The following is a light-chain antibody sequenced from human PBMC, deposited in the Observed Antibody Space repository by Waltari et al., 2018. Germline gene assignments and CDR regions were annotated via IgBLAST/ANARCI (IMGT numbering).Light chain of an antibody. Sequence: LSLSPGETATLSCRASRRVGASFLAWYHQRPGQSPRLLIYGTSTRATGIPDRFSGDGSGTDFTLIIRRLEPEDLGVYFCHQYDQTPWTFGQGTTVE. CDR1: RRVGASF. CDR3: HQYDQTPWT. J-gene: IGKJ1*01. CDR2: GTS. V-gene: IGKV3-20*01.